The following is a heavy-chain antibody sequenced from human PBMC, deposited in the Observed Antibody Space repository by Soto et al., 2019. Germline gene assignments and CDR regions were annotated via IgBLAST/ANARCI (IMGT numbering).Heavy chain of an antibody. CDR1: GHSISRSYW. CDR2: IYHSGST. J-gene: IGHJ3*02. D-gene: IGHD3-10*01. Sequence: SETLSLSCAVSGHSISRSYWWSWVRQLPGKGLEWIGEIYHSGSTIYNPSLQSRVTLSVDKSKNEFSLKMSSVTDADTAVYYCTSKFRQLIADAFDIWGQGTMVT. V-gene: IGHV4-4*02. CDR3: TSKFRQLIADAFDI.